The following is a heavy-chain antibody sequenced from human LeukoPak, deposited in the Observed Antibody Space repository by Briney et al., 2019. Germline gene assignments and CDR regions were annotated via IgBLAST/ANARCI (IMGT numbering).Heavy chain of an antibody. J-gene: IGHJ6*04. CDR2: IKQGGSET. CDR3: AELGITMIGGV. Sequence: GGSLRLSCAASGFTFSSNWINWVRQAPGKGLEWVANIKQGGSETYCVDSVKGRFTISRDNAKNSLYLQMNSLRAEDTAVYYCAELGITMIGGVWGKGTTVTISS. CDR1: GFTFSSNW. V-gene: IGHV3-7*01. D-gene: IGHD3-10*02.